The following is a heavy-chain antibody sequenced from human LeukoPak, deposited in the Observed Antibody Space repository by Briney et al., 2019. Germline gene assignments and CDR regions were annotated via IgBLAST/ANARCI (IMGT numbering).Heavy chain of an antibody. Sequence: GGSLRLSCAASGFTFSSYWMSWVRQAPGKGLEWVANIKQDGSEKYYVDSVKGRFTISRDNAKNSLYLQMNSLRAEDTAVYYCARSRDTHRGHIAAVRYDFDYWGQGTLVTVSS. CDR1: GFTFSSYW. D-gene: IGHD6-13*01. CDR2: IKQDGSEK. V-gene: IGHV3-7*01. J-gene: IGHJ4*02. CDR3: ARSRDTHRGHIAAVRYDFDY.